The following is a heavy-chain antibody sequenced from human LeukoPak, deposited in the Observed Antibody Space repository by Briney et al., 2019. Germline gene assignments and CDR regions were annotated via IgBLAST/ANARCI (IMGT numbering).Heavy chain of an antibody. CDR1: GFTFSTYW. D-gene: IGHD3-10*01. CDR2: ISSDGSST. J-gene: IGHJ3*02. V-gene: IGHV3-74*01. CDR3: ARVHYNAFDI. Sequence: PGGSLRLSCAASGFTFSTYWMRWVRQVPGKGLVWVSSISSDGSSTPYADSVKGRFTISRDNVENTLYLQVNSLRAEDTAVYYCARVHYNAFDIWGQGTMVTVSS.